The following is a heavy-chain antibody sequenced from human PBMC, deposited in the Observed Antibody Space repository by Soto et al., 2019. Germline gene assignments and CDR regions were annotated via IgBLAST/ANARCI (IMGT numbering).Heavy chain of an antibody. CDR3: ARGKLRFLEWSRDAFDI. CDR2: ISSSSSYI. D-gene: IGHD3-3*01. J-gene: IGHJ3*02. V-gene: IGHV3-21*01. CDR1: GFTFSSYS. Sequence: PGGSLRLSCAASGFTFSSYSMNWVRQAPGKGLEWVSSISSSSSYIYYADSVKGRFTISRDNAKNSLYLQMNSLRAEDTAVYYCARGKLRFLEWSRDAFDIWGQGTMVTV.